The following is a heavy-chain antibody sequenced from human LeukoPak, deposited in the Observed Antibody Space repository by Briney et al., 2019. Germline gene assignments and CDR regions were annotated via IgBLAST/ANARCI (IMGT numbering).Heavy chain of an antibody. CDR2: IYYGGSP. Sequence: PSETLSLTCTVSGGSISSYYWSWVRQPPGEGRKCLGYIYYGGSPNYNPSLKSRVTISVDKSKNPFSLKLSSVTAADTAVYYCARERRFLDVIGFDTWGQGTMVTVSS. CDR3: ARERRFLDVIGFDT. J-gene: IGHJ5*01. V-gene: IGHV4-59*01. CDR1: GGSISSYY. D-gene: IGHD3-3*01.